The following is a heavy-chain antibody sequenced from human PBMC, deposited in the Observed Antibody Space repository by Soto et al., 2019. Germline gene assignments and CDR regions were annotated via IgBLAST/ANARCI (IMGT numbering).Heavy chain of an antibody. CDR2: IYYSGST. V-gene: IGHV4-59*01. J-gene: IGHJ6*02. CDR3: ASVALQWEPDYYGMDG. D-gene: IGHD1-26*01. CDR1: GGSISSYY. Sequence: SETLSLTCTVSGGSISSYYWSWIRQPPGKGLEWIGYIYYSGSTNYNPSLKSRVTISVDTSKNQFSLKLSSVTAADTAVYYCASVALQWEPDYYGMDGWGQATMVTVAS.